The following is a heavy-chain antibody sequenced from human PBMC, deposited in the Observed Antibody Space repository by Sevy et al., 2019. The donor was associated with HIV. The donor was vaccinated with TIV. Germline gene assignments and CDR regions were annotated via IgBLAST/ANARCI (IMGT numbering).Heavy chain of an antibody. CDR3: TKMKDDSSGFHLDY. V-gene: IGHV3-7*01. CDR2: IKQDGSEK. Sequence: GGSLRLSCAAYGFTFRRYWMSWVRQAPGKGLEWVANIKQDGSEKYYVDSVKGRFTMSRDNAKNSLYLQMNSLRAEDTAVYYCTKMKDDSSGFHLDYWGQGTLVTVSS. J-gene: IGHJ4*02. CDR1: GFTFRRYW. D-gene: IGHD3-22*01.